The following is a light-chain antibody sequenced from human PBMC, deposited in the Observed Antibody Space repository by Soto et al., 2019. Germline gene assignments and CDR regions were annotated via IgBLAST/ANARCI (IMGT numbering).Light chain of an antibody. J-gene: IGLJ3*02. Sequence: QSALTQPASVSGSPGQSITISCTGTSSDVGGYNYVSWYQQHPGKAPKLLIYDVSNRPSGVSNRFSGSKSGNTASLTISGLQAEDEADHYCSSYTSSSTLMFGGGTKVTVL. CDR3: SSYTSSSTLM. V-gene: IGLV2-14*01. CDR1: SSDVGGYNY. CDR2: DVS.